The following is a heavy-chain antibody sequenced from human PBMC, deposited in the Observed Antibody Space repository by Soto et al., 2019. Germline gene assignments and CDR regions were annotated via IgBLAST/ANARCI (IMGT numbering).Heavy chain of an antibody. CDR1: GFTVSSNY. CDR2: IYSGGST. V-gene: IGHV3-53*01. J-gene: IGHJ4*02. Sequence: GGSLRLSCAASGFTVSSNYMSWVRQAPGKGLEWVSVIYSGGSTYYADSVKGRFTISRDNSKNTLYLQMNSLRAEDTAVYYCAREPYYYDSSGYNRYYWGQGTLVTVSS. CDR3: AREPYYYDSSGYNRYY. D-gene: IGHD3-22*01.